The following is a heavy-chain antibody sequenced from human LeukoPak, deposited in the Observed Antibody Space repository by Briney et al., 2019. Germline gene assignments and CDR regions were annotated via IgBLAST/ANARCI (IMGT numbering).Heavy chain of an antibody. CDR3: SRDREAAADLGY. CDR1: GFTFSSYG. V-gene: IGHV3-33*01. CDR2: IWYDGSNE. Sequence: PRRSLRLSCAASGFTFSSYGMHWVRQAPGKGLELVAVIWYDGSNEYYADSVKGRFTISRDNSKNTLYLQMNSLRAEGTAVYYCSRDREAAADLGYWGQGTLVTVSS. J-gene: IGHJ4*02. D-gene: IGHD6-13*01.